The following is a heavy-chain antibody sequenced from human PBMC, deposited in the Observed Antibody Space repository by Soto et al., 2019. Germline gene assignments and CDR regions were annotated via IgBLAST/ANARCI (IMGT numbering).Heavy chain of an antibody. Sequence: ASVKVSCKASGYTFTSYDINWARQATGQGLEWMGWMNPNSGNTGYAQKFQGRVTMTRNTSISTAYMELSSLRSEDTAVYYCALDSIAVARDAFDIWGQGTMVTV. CDR2: MNPNSGNT. CDR3: ALDSIAVARDAFDI. CDR1: GYTFTSYD. J-gene: IGHJ3*02. D-gene: IGHD6-19*01. V-gene: IGHV1-8*01.